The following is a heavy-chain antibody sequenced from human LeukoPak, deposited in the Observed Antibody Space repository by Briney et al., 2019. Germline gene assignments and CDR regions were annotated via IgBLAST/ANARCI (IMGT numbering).Heavy chain of an antibody. CDR3: AGHHQAYSRTY. CDR1: GFTFSSYW. Sequence: GGSLRLPCAASGFTFSSYWMHWVRQAPGKGLVWVSRISTDGSSTTYADSVKGRFTISRDNAKDTLYLQMNSLRAEDTAVYYCAGHHQAYSRTYWGQGTLVIVSS. CDR2: ISTDGSST. J-gene: IGHJ4*02. V-gene: IGHV3-74*01. D-gene: IGHD6-13*01.